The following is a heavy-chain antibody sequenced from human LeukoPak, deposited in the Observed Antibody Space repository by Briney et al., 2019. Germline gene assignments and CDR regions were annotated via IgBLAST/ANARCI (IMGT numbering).Heavy chain of an antibody. CDR2: INHSGST. Sequence: PSETLSLTCAVYGGSFSGYYWSWIRQPPGKGLEWIGEINHSGSTNYNPSLKSRVTISVDTSKNQFSLKLSSVTAADTAVYYCARLTTGALFAYWGQGPLSPSPQ. J-gene: IGHJ4*02. V-gene: IGHV4-34*01. CDR1: GGSFSGYY. D-gene: IGHD4-11*01. CDR3: ARLTTGALFAY.